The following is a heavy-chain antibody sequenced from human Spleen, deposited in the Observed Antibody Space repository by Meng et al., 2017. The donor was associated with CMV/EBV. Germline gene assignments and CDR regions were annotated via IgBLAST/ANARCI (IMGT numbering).Heavy chain of an antibody. V-gene: IGHV4-34*01. CDR2: INHSGST. CDR1: GGSFSGYY. Sequence: SETLSLTCAVYGGSFSGYYWNWIRQPPGKGLEWIGEINHSGSTNYNPSLKSRVTISVDTSKNQFSLMLSSVTAADTAVYYCARGRRFFTKGVCYKLLIDWGQGTLVTVSS. D-gene: IGHD2-8*01. J-gene: IGHJ4*02. CDR3: ARGRRFFTKGVCYKLLID.